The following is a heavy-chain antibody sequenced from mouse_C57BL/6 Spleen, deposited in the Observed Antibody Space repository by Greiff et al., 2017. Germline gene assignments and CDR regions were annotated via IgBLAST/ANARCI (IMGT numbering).Heavy chain of an antibody. V-gene: IGHV6-3*01. D-gene: IGHD4-1*01. CDR3: TALNWDGYLYFDV. CDR1: GFTFSNYW. CDR2: IRLKSVNYAT. J-gene: IGHJ1*03. Sequence: DVKLVESGGGLVQPGGSMKLSCVASGFTFSNYWMNWVRQSPEKGLEWVAQIRLKSVNYATHYAESVKGRFTISRDDSKSSVYLQMNNLRAEDTGIYYCTALNWDGYLYFDVWGTGTTVTVSS.